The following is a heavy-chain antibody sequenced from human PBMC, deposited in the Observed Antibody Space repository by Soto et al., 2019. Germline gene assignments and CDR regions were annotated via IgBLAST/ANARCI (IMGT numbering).Heavy chain of an antibody. D-gene: IGHD6-19*01. J-gene: IGHJ4*02. V-gene: IGHV4-59*01. Sequence: SETLSLTCTVSGGSISSYYWSWIRQPPGKELEWIGYIYYSGSTNCNPSLKSRVTISVDTSKNQFSLKLSSVTAADTAVYYCARGSIAVGSRPYYFDYWGQGTLVTVSS. CDR2: IYYSGST. CDR3: ARGSIAVGSRPYYFDY. CDR1: GGSISSYY.